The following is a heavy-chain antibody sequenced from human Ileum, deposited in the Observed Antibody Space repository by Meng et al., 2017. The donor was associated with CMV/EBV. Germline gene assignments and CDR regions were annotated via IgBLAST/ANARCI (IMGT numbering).Heavy chain of an antibody. CDR2: ISWDGGST. D-gene: IGHD3-3*01. J-gene: IGHJ6*02. CDR3: VKDFERFFEWPSYGMDV. V-gene: IGHV3-43*01. Sequence: GESLKISCAASGFTFDEHTMHWVRQAPGKGLEWVSLISWDGGSTYYADSVKGRFTISRDNSKNSLYLQMNSLRTEDTALYYCVKDFERFFEWPSYGMDVWGQGTTVTVSS. CDR1: GFTFDEHT.